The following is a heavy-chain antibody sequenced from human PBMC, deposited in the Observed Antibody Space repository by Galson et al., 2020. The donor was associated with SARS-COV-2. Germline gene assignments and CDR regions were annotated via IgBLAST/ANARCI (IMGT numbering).Heavy chain of an antibody. Sequence: KMSGPTLAKPPQTLTLTCPFSGFSLSTSGVGVGWLRQPPGKALEWLALIYWDDDKRYSPSLKSRLTITKDTSKNQVVLTMTNMDPVDTATYYCAHRAAVAEFGYGGQGTLVTVSS. V-gene: IGHV2-5*02. D-gene: IGHD2-15*01. CDR2: IYWDDDK. J-gene: IGHJ4*02. CDR3: AHRAAVAEFGY. CDR1: GFSLSTSGVG.